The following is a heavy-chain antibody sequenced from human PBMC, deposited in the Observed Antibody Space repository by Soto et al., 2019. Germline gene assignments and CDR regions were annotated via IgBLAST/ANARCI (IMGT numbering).Heavy chain of an antibody. Sequence: ASETLSLTCAVSGGSISSGGYSWTWIRQPPGKGLEWIGYIYHSGSTYYNPSLKSRVTISVDRSKNQFSLKLNSVTAADTAVYYCARLATRYYFDYRGQGTLVTVSS. CDR1: GGSISSGGYS. D-gene: IGHD1-1*01. CDR3: ARLATRYYFDY. CDR2: IYHSGST. J-gene: IGHJ4*02. V-gene: IGHV4-30-2*01.